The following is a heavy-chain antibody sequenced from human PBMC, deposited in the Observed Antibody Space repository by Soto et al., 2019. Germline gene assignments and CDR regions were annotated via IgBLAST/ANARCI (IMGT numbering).Heavy chain of an antibody. Sequence: QVQLVQSGAEVKKPGSSVRVSCKASGDTFTFYSINWVRQAPGLGLEWMGRINPILSMSNYAQRFQGRVTMTADKSTSTVYRELSSLRSEDTAMYYCASSYGSGYRAFDYWGQGALVAVSS. D-gene: IGHD3-10*01. CDR1: GDTFTFYS. CDR2: INPILSMS. V-gene: IGHV1-69*02. J-gene: IGHJ4*02. CDR3: ASSYGSGYRAFDY.